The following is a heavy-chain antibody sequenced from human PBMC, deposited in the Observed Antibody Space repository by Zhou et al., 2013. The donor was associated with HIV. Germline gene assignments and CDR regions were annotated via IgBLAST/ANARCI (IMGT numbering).Heavy chain of an antibody. Sequence: QVQLVQSGAEVKKPGASVKVSCKASGYIFTDNYIHWVRQAPGQGLEWMGGIIPIFGTANYAQKFQGRVTITADESTRSAYMELSSLRSEDTAVYYCATIGNNEGRDWGQGTLVTVS. CDR3: ATIGNNEGRD. J-gene: IGHJ4*02. CDR2: IIPIFGTA. D-gene: IGHD1-1*01. V-gene: IGHV1-69*01. CDR1: GYIFTDNY.